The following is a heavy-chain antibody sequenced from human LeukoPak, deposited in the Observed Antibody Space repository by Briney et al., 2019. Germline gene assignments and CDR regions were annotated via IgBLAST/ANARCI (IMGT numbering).Heavy chain of an antibody. D-gene: IGHD3-10*01. CDR2: IYYSGST. J-gene: IGHJ3*02. V-gene: IGHV4-59*01. CDR3: ARETYYGSGSFDAFDI. Sequence: SETLSLTCPVSGGSISSYYWSWIRQPPGKGLEWIGYIYYSGSTNYNPSLKSRVTISVDTSKNQFSLKLSSVTAADTAVYYCARETYYGSGSFDAFDIWGQGTMVSVSS. CDR1: GGSISSYY.